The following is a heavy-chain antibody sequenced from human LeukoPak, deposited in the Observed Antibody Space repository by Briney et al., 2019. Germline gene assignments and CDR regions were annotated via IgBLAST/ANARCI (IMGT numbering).Heavy chain of an antibody. V-gene: IGHV1-18*01. D-gene: IGHD2-2*01. J-gene: IGHJ4*02. CDR2: ISAYNGNT. CDR3: ARGPIDIVVVPAWDY. Sequence: ASVKVSCKASGYTFTSYGISWVRQAPGQGLEWMGWISAYNGNTNYAQKLQGRVTMTTDTSTSTAYMELRSLRSDDTVVYYCARGPIDIVVVPAWDYWGQGTLVTVSS. CDR1: GYTFTSYG.